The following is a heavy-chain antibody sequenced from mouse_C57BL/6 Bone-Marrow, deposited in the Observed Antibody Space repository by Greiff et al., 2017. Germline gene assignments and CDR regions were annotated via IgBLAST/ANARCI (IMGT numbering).Heavy chain of an antibody. CDR1: GYSITSGYD. CDR3: ERGETVVAPFDY. V-gene: IGHV3-1*01. Sequence: EVKLVESGPGMVKPSQSLSLTCTVTGYSITSGYDWHCIRHFPGNKLEWMGYISYSGSTNYNPSLKSRISITHDTSKNHFFLKLNSVTTEDTATYDCERGETVVAPFDYWGQGTTLTVSS. J-gene: IGHJ2*01. D-gene: IGHD1-1*01. CDR2: ISYSGST.